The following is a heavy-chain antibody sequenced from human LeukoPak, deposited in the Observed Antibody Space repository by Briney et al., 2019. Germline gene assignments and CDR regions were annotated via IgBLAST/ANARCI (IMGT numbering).Heavy chain of an antibody. CDR2: ISAYNGNT. CDR3: AREGAVAGMDYYYGMDV. Sequence: GASVKVSCKASGYTFTSYDINWVRQAPGQGLEWMGWISAYNGNTNYAQKLQGRVTMTTDTSTSTAYMELRSLRSDDTAVYYCAREGAVAGMDYYYGMDVWGQGTTVTVSS. V-gene: IGHV1-18*01. J-gene: IGHJ6*02. D-gene: IGHD6-19*01. CDR1: GYTFTSYD.